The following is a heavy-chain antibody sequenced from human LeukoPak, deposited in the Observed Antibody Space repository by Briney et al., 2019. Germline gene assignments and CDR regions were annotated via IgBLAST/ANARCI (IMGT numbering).Heavy chain of an antibody. D-gene: IGHD3-22*01. V-gene: IGHV4-39*07. CDR2: INHSGST. CDR3: ARGRYYYDSSGYRLTLFDY. Sequence: SETLSLTCTVSGGSISGSSYYWSWIRQPPGKGLEWIGEINHSGSTNYNPSLKSRVTISVDTSKNQFSLKLSSVTAADTAVYYCARGRYYYDSSGYRLTLFDYWGQGTLVTVSS. J-gene: IGHJ4*02. CDR1: GGSISGSSYY.